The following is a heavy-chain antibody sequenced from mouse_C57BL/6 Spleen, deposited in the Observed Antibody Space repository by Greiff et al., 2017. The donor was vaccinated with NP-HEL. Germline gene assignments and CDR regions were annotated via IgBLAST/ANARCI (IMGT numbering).Heavy chain of an antibody. D-gene: IGHD2-5*01. CDR1: GYTFTSYW. CDR2: IDPSDSYT. J-gene: IGHJ2*01. V-gene: IGHV1-50*01. Sequence: QVQLQQPGAELVKPGASVKLSCKASGYTFTSYWMQWVKQRPGQGLEWIGEIDPSDSYTNYNEKFKGKATLTGDTSSSTAYMQLSSLTSEDSAVYYCARREGAYYSNYLYFDYWGQGTTLTVSA. CDR3: ARREGAYYSNYLYFDY.